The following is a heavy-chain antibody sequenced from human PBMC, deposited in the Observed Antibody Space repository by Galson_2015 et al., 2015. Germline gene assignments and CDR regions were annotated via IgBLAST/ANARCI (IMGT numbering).Heavy chain of an antibody. CDR2: IYSGGNA. CDR3: ASSLDYYHSRDY. CDR1: GGSVSSGSYY. V-gene: IGHV4-61*01. D-gene: IGHD3-16*01. Sequence: ETLSLTCGVSGGSVSSGSYYWNWIRQPPGKGLEWIGYIYSGGNANYNLSLKSRATISVDTSMNQFALKLNSVTATDTAVYYCASSLDYYHSRDYWGQGALVTVSS. J-gene: IGHJ4*02.